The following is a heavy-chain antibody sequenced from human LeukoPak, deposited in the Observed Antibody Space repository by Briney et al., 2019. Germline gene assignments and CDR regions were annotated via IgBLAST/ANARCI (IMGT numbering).Heavy chain of an antibody. V-gene: IGHV3-21*04. CDR1: GFTFSSYS. CDR2: ISSSSGYI. J-gene: IGHJ4*02. D-gene: IGHD3-10*01. CDR3: ARGPGSRGIFDY. Sequence: GGSLRLSCAASGFTFSSYSMNWVRQAPGKGLEWVSSISSSSGYIYYADSVKGRFTISRDNAKNSLYLQMNSLRAEDTAVYYCARGPGSRGIFDYWGQGTLVTVSS.